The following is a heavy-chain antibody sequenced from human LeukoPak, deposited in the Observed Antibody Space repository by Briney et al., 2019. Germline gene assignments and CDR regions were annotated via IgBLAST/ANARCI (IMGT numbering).Heavy chain of an antibody. J-gene: IGHJ5*02. CDR1: GHSFTTYY. Sequence: ASVKVSCKASGHSFTTYYVHLVRQAPGQGLEWMGVINPSGDGTNYPQRFQGRVTLTRDTSTSTVYMELSSLRSEDTAIYYCAKETPNTGWFDPWGQGTLVTVSS. CDR2: INPSGDGT. D-gene: IGHD1-14*01. CDR3: AKETPNTGWFDP. V-gene: IGHV1-46*01.